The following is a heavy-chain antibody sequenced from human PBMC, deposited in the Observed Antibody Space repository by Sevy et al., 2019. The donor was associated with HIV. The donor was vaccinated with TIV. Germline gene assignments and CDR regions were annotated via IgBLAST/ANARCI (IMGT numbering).Heavy chain of an antibody. V-gene: IGHV3-21*01. CDR2: ISGLSNYI. Sequence: GGSLRLSCAASGFTFNSYSMNWVRQAPGKGLEWVSYISGLSNYIYYADSLKGRFTISRDNAKDSVYLQMNSLRVEDTAVYYCARGENWNYAEYWGQGILVTVSS. CDR1: GFTFNSYS. CDR3: ARGENWNYAEY. D-gene: IGHD1-7*01. J-gene: IGHJ4*02.